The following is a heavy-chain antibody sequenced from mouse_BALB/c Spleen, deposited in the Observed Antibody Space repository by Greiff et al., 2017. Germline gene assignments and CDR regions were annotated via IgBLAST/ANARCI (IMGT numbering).Heavy chain of an antibody. CDR3: ARRGYGSSPYYYAMDY. Sequence: DVKLQESGGGLVQPGGSRKLSCAASGFTFSSFGMHWVRQAPEKGLEWVAYISSGSSTIYYADTVKGRFTISRDNPKNTLFLQMTSLRSEDTAMYYCARRGYGSSPYYYAMDYWGQGTSVTVSS. J-gene: IGHJ4*01. D-gene: IGHD1-1*01. V-gene: IGHV5-17*02. CDR1: GFTFSSFG. CDR2: ISSGSSTI.